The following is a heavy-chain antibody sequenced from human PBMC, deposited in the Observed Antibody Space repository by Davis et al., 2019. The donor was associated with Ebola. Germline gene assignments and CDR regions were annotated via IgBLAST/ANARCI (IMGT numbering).Heavy chain of an antibody. CDR2: IKQDGSEK. Sequence: GESLKISCAASGFTFSSYWMSWVRQAPGKGLEWVANIKQDGSEKYYVDSVKGRFTISRDNAKNSLYLQMNSLRAEDTAVYYCARDGDSWYFDLWGRGTLVTVSS. D-gene: IGHD4-17*01. J-gene: IGHJ2*01. V-gene: IGHV3-7*03. CDR1: GFTFSSYW. CDR3: ARDGDSWYFDL.